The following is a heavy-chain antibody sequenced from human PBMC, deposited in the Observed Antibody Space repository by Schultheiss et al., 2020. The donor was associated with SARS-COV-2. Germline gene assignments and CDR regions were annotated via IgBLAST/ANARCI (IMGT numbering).Heavy chain of an antibody. J-gene: IGHJ6*02. CDR3: ARSGGFYGMDV. CDR2: INSDGSST. V-gene: IGHV3-74*01. Sequence: GGSLRLSCAASGFTFSSYWMHWVRQAPGKGLVWVSRINSDGSSTSYADSVKGRFTISRDNSKNTLYLQMNSLRAEDTAVYYCARSGGFYGMDVWGQGTTVTVSS. D-gene: IGHD4-23*01. CDR1: GFTFSSYW.